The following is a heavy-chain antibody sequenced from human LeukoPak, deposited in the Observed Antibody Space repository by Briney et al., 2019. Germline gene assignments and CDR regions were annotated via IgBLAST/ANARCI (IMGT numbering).Heavy chain of an antibody. V-gene: IGHV1-69*13. CDR2: IIPIFGTA. D-gene: IGHD2-2*01. J-gene: IGHJ4*02. CDR3: ASEGVVVPAAMSPLGY. CDR1: AGTFSSYA. Sequence: SVKVSCKASAGTFSSYAISRVRQAPGQGLERMGGIIPIFGTANYAQKFQGRVTITADESTSTAYMELSSLRSEDTAVYYCASEGVVVPAAMSPLGYWGQGTLVTVSS.